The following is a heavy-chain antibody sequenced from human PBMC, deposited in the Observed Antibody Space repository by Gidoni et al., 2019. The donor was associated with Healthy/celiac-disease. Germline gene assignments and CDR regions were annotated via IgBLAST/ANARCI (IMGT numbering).Heavy chain of an antibody. CDR2: IKQDGSEK. Sequence: EVQLVESGGGLVQPGGSLRLSCAASGFTFSSYWMSWVRQAPGKGLEWVANIKQDGSEKYYVDSVKGRFTISRDNAKNSLYLQMNSLRAEDTAVYYCARLHSGSSNCYFDYWGQGTLVTVSS. V-gene: IGHV3-7*01. CDR1: GFTFSSYW. CDR3: ARLHSGSSNCYFDY. D-gene: IGHD1-26*01. J-gene: IGHJ4*02.